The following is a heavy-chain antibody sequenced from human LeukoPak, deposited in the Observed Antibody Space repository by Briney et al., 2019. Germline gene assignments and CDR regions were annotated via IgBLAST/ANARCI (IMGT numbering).Heavy chain of an antibody. CDR3: TTSWPKVREGDQ. Sequence: GGSLRLSCAATGFTFSNYAMSWVRQAPGKGLEWLAEIGAGGDGAYHADSVKGRFTISRDNSKNTLFLQMNSLRAEDTAVYYCTTSWPKVREGDQWGQGTLVTVSS. D-gene: IGHD3-16*01. CDR2: IGAGGDGA. J-gene: IGHJ4*02. CDR1: GFTFSNYA. V-gene: IGHV3-23*01.